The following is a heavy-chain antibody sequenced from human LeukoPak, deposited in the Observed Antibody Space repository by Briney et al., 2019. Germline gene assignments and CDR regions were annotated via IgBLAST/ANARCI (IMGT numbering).Heavy chain of an antibody. J-gene: IGHJ4*02. D-gene: IGHD6-19*01. Sequence: ASVKVSCKASGYTFTGYYMHWVRQAPGQGLEWMGWINPNSGGTNYAQKFQGRVTMTRDTSISTAYMELSRLRSDDTALYYCARVEQWLEFSFDYWGQGTLVTVSS. CDR1: GYTFTGYY. CDR2: INPNSGGT. V-gene: IGHV1-2*02. CDR3: ARVEQWLEFSFDY.